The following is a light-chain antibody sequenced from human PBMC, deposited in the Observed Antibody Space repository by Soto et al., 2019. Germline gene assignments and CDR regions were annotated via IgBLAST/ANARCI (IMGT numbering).Light chain of an antibody. J-gene: IGKJ4*01. CDR3: QQYHSYSLT. CDR2: KAS. V-gene: IGKV1-5*03. Sequence: DIQMTQSPSTLSASVGDRVTITCRASQSISSWLAWYQQKPGKAPKLLIYKASSLEGGVPSRFSGSGSGTDFTRTISSLQPDDFAPYYCQQYHSYSLTFGGGTKVDIK. CDR1: QSISSW.